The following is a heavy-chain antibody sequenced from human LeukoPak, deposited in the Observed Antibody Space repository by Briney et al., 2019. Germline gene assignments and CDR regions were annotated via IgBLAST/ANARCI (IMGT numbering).Heavy chain of an antibody. V-gene: IGHV1-8*01. D-gene: IGHD6-19*01. Sequence: GASVKVSFKASGYTFTSYDINWVRQATGQGLEWMGWMNPNSGNTGYAQKFQGRVTMTRDTSISTAYMELSSLRSEDTAVYYCARGTGHSGWKFDYWGQGTLVTVSS. CDR3: ARGTGHSGWKFDY. CDR2: MNPNSGNT. J-gene: IGHJ4*02. CDR1: GYTFTSYD.